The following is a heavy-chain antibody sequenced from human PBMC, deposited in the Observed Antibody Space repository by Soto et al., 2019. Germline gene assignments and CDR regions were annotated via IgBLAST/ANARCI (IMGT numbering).Heavy chain of an antibody. CDR1: GFTFSGSA. D-gene: IGHD2-2*01. Sequence: GGSLRLSCAASGFTFSGSAMHWVRQASGKGLEWVGRIRSKANSYAAAYAASVKGRFTISRDDSKNTANLQMNSLKTDVTAWDKFTTTGSSTNGGGGGFDPWGQGTLVTVSS. V-gene: IGHV3-73*01. CDR3: TTTGSSTNGGGGGFDP. J-gene: IGHJ5*02. CDR2: IRSKANSYAA.